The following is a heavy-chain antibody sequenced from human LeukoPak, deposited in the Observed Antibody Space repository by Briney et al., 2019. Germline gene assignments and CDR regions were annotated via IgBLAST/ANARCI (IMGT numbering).Heavy chain of an antibody. CDR3: ARVTVGARDDAFDI. CDR2: INPNSGGT. V-gene: IGHV1-2*02. CDR1: GYTFTGYY. J-gene: IGHJ3*02. Sequence: ASVKVSCKASGYTFTGYYMHWVRQAPGQGLEWMGWINPNSGGTNYAQKFQGRVTMTRDTSISTAYMELGRLRSDDTAVYYCARVTVGARDDAFDIWGQGTMVTVSS. D-gene: IGHD1-26*01.